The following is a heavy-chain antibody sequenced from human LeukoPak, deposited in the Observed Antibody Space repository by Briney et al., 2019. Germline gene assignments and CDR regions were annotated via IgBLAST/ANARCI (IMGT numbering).Heavy chain of an antibody. CDR2: INHSGST. CDR3: ARRRQVYYGSGSYRNFDY. Sequence: PSETLSLTCAIDGGSFSVYYWSWIRQPPGKVLEWIGEINHSGSTNYNPSLKSRVTISLDTSKNQFSLKLSSVTAADTALYYCARRRQVYYGSGSYRNFDYWGQGTLVTVSS. V-gene: IGHV4-34*01. J-gene: IGHJ4*02. D-gene: IGHD3-10*01. CDR1: GGSFSVYY.